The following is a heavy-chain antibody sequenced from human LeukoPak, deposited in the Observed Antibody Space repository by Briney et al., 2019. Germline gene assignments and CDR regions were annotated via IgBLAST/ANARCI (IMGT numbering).Heavy chain of an antibody. CDR2: IVHTGSA. CDR1: GYSISSGYW. V-gene: IGHV4-4*02. J-gene: IGHJ4*02. CDR3: ARNGDFALDY. D-gene: IGHD4-17*01. Sequence: SGTLSLTCAVSGYSISSGYWWSWVRQPPGKGLEWIGEIVHTGSAGYNPSIKSRITISVDKSKNHLSLKMNSVTAADTAVYYCARNGDFALDYWGQGTLVTVSS.